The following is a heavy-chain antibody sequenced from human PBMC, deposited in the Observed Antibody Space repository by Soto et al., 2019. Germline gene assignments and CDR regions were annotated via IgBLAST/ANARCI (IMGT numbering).Heavy chain of an antibody. V-gene: IGHV5-10-1*01. CDR3: ARLFCSTTTCDSWFDP. CDR1: GYTFTTFW. CDR2: INPRDSYV. D-gene: IGHD2-2*01. J-gene: IGHJ5*02. Sequence: GESLKISCTGFGYTFTTFWISWVREMPGKGLEWMGRINPRDSYVNYSPSFQGHVTISLDKAISTAYLQWGSLKASDAAMYYCARLFCSTTTCDSWFDPWGQGTLVTVSS.